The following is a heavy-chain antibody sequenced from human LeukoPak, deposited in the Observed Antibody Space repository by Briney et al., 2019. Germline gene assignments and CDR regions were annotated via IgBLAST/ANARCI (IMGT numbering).Heavy chain of an antibody. CDR2: IYYSGST. Sequence: SETLSLTCTVSGGSISSYYWSWIRQPPGKGLEWIGYIYYSGSTNYNPSLKSRVTISVDTSKNQFSLKLSSVTAADTAVYYCARGDPLPYYFDYWGQGTLVTVSS. CDR1: GGSISSYY. V-gene: IGHV4-59*01. J-gene: IGHJ4*02. CDR3: ARGDPLPYYFDY. D-gene: IGHD2-21*02.